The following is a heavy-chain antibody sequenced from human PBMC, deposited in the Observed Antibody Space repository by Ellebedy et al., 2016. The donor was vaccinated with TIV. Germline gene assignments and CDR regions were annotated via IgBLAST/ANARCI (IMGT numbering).Heavy chain of an antibody. CDR2: IYTSGST. CDR1: GGSISSYY. CDR3: ARARYSYNYGYFDY. D-gene: IGHD3-16*01. J-gene: IGHJ4*02. V-gene: IGHV4-4*07. Sequence: SETLSLTCTVSGGSISSYYWSWIRQPAGKGLEWIGRIYTSGSTNYNPSLKSRVTMSVDTSKNQFSLRLSSVTAADTAVYYCARARYSYNYGYFDYWGQGTLVTVSS.